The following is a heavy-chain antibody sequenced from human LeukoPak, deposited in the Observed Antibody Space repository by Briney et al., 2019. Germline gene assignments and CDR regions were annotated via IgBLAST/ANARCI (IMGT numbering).Heavy chain of an antibody. Sequence: GGSLRLSCAASGFTFSSCGFNLVRQAPGKGLEWVSSIGPTGTDRYYADSVRGRFTISRDNAKNSMYLQMDSLRDEDTAVYYCATETIGRHYDYWGQGTLLTVSS. CDR3: ATETIGRHYDY. V-gene: IGHV3-21*01. J-gene: IGHJ4*02. CDR2: IGPTGTDR. CDR1: GFTFSSCG. D-gene: IGHD1-14*01.